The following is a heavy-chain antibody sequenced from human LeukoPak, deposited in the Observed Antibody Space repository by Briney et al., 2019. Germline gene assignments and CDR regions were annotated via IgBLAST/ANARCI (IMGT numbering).Heavy chain of an antibody. V-gene: IGHV3-7*03. D-gene: IGHD6-19*01. CDR2: IKRDGSEK. CDR3: ARLGPASSGWPESFDY. CDR1: GFTFNSYW. J-gene: IGHJ4*02. Sequence: GGSLRLSCAASGFTFNSYWMNWVRQAPGKGLEWVANIKRDGSEKHYVDSVKGRFTISRDNAKNSLDLQMNSLRVEDTAVYYCARLGPASSGWPESFDYWGQGTLATVSS.